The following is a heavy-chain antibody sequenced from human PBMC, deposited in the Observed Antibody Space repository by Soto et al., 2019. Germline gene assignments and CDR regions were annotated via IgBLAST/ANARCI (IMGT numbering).Heavy chain of an antibody. CDR1: GGSISSGGYY. D-gene: IGHD5-18*01. CDR2: IYYSGST. Sequence: SETLPLTCTVSGGSISSGGYYWSWIRQHPGKGLEWIGYIYYSGSTYYNPSLKSRVTISVDTSKNQFSLKLSSVTAADTAVYYCARDSGYSYGHDYWGQGTLVTVSS. CDR3: ARDSGYSYGHDY. V-gene: IGHV4-31*03. J-gene: IGHJ4*02.